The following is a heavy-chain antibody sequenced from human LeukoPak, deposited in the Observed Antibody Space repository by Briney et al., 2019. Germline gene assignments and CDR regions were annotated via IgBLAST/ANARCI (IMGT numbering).Heavy chain of an antibody. Sequence: GGSLRLSCAASGFTFSSYGMHWVRQAPGKGLEWVAVISYDGSNKYYADSVRGRFTISRDNSKNTLYLQMNSLRAEDTAVYYCAKDYDYVWGSYRSIPNFDYWGQGTLVTVSS. V-gene: IGHV3-30*18. CDR1: GFTFSSYG. CDR3: AKDYDYVWGSYRSIPNFDY. J-gene: IGHJ4*02. CDR2: ISYDGSNK. D-gene: IGHD3-16*02.